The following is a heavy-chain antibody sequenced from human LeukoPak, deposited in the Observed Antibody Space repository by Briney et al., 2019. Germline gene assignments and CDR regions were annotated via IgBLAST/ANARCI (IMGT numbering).Heavy chain of an antibody. CDR1: GGSFSSSSYY. V-gene: IGHV4-39*01. D-gene: IGHD3/OR15-3a*01. CDR3: ARHGLGIPFDC. CDR2: IYYNGNT. Sequence: SETLSLTCTVSGGSFSSSSYYWGWVRQPPGKGLEWIGTIYYNGNTYYNASLKSRLTISVDTSKNQFSLKLSSVTAADTAVYYCARHGLGIPFDCWGQGTLVTVSS. J-gene: IGHJ4*02.